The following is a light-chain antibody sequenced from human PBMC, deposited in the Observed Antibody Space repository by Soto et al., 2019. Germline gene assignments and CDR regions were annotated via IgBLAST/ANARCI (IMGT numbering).Light chain of an antibody. Sequence: QSALTQPASVSGSPEQSITISCTGTSSDVGAYNIVSWYQQHPGKAPRLIIYEGSKRPSGISHRFSGSKSDNTASLTISGLRAEDEAHYHCCSYAGSRTFVFGGGTKVTVL. V-gene: IGLV2-23*01. CDR2: EGS. J-gene: IGLJ2*01. CDR3: CSYAGSRTFV. CDR1: SSDVGAYNI.